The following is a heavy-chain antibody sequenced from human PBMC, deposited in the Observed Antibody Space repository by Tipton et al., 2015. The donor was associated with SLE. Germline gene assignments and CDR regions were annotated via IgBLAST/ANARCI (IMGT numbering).Heavy chain of an antibody. D-gene: IGHD3-16*01. J-gene: IGHJ4*02. V-gene: IGHV4-59*01. Sequence: TLSLTCTVSGGSISSYYWSWIRQPPGKGLEWIGYIYHSGSTYYNPSLKGRVTISVDTSKNQFSLKLSSVTAADTAVYYCAGSSERGSFKLDYWGQGTLVTVSS. CDR3: AGSSERGSFKLDY. CDR2: IYHSGST. CDR1: GGSISSYY.